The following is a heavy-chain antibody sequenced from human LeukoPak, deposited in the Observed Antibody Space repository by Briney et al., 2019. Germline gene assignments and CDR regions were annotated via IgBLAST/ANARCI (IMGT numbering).Heavy chain of an antibody. V-gene: IGHV3-53*01. CDR1: GCTVSSNY. Sequence: PGGSLRPSCAASGCTVSSNYRTWVRPAPGKGLKWVSVIYSGGSTYYADSVKGRFTISRDNSKNTPFLQMNSMRAEDTAVYYCARNFALDYWGQGTLVTVSS. J-gene: IGHJ4*02. CDR2: IYSGGST. CDR3: ARNFALDY.